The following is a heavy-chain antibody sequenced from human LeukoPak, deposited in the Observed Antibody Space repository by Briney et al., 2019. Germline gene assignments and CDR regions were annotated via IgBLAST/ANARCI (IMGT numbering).Heavy chain of an antibody. V-gene: IGHV3-33*01. CDR1: GFTFRTYA. CDR3: ARDRGRSGYDNDAFDI. D-gene: IGHD5-12*01. J-gene: IGHJ3*02. Sequence: GGSLRLSCAASGFTFRTYAMHWVRQAPGKGLEWVAVIWYDGSHQYYADSVKGRFSISRDNSKNTLYLQINSLRAEDTAVYYCARDRGRSGYDNDAFDIWGQGTRVTVSS. CDR2: IWYDGSHQ.